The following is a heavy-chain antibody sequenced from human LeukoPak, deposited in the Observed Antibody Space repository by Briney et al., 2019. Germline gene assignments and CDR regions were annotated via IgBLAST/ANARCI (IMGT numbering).Heavy chain of an antibody. J-gene: IGHJ6*03. CDR3: AKDRRVYFRYYYYMDV. D-gene: IGHD2-8*01. V-gene: IGHV3-9*01. CDR2: ICWWNGKI. Sequence: PGGPQRLFCAPSVHPYDECAVHGAPDAPEGGLVWVSHICWWNGKIGCAHSVKSRLSISRDNEKNALYMQMNNQRAEDTLLYYWAKDRRVYFRYYYYMDVWGKGTTVTVSS. CDR1: VHPYDECA.